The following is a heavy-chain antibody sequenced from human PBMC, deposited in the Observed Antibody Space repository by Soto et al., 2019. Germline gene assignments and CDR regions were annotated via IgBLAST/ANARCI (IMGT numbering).Heavy chain of an antibody. V-gene: IGHV1-69*13. CDR2: IIPIFGTA. CDR1: GGTFSSYA. Sequence: SVKVSCKASGGTFSSYAISWVRQAPGQGLEWMGGIIPIFGTANYAQKFQGRVTITADESTSTAYMELSSLRSEDTAVYYCARGTVVVAAKFQITGQIHAFDIWGQGTMVTVSS. D-gene: IGHD2-15*01. J-gene: IGHJ3*02. CDR3: ARGTVVVAAKFQITGQIHAFDI.